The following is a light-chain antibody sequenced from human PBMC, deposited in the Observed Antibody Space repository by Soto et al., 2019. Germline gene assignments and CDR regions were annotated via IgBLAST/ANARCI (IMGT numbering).Light chain of an antibody. CDR2: DAS. CDR1: QSIGSW. Sequence: DTQMTQSPSTLSASVGDTVTITCRASQSIGSWLAWYQQKPGKAPKLLIRDASSLESGVPSRFRGRGSATNFTLTISSLQPDDFATYYCQRYNSFSWTFGQGTKVEIK. V-gene: IGKV1-5*01. J-gene: IGKJ1*01. CDR3: QRYNSFSWT.